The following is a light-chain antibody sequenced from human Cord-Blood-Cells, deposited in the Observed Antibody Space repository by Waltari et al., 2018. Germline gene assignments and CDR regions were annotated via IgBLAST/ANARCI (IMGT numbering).Light chain of an antibody. CDR3: QQYYSTPLT. Sequence: DIVMTQSPDSLAVSLGERATINCKSSQSVFYSSNNKNYLAWYQQKPGQPPKLLIYWASTRESGVPDRFRGSGSGTDFTLTISSLQAEDVVVYYCQQYYSTPLTFGPGTKVDIK. J-gene: IGKJ3*01. CDR1: QSVFYSSNNKNY. V-gene: IGKV4-1*01. CDR2: WAS.